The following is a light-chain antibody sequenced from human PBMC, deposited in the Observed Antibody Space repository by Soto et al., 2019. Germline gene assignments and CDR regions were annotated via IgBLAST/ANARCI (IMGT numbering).Light chain of an antibody. V-gene: IGKV1-9*01. J-gene: IGKJ3*01. Sequence: IQLTQSPSSLSASVGDRVTITCRASQDINYYLAWYQQKPGTAPKLLIYAASTLQSGVPSRFSGSGSGTDFTLTISSLQPEDFATYYCQQRDNYPLTFGPETKVDIK. CDR2: AAS. CDR3: QQRDNYPLT. CDR1: QDINYY.